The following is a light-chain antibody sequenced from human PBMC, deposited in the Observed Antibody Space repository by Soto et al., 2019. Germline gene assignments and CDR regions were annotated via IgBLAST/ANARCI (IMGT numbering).Light chain of an antibody. J-gene: IGLJ2*01. Sequence: QSALTQPPSASGSPGQSVTISCTGTSSDVGGYNYVSWYQHHPGKAPKLIIYEVSKWPLGVPHRFSGSKSGNTASLTVSGLQAEDEADYYCSSYAGSKNLVFGGGTKVTVL. CDR2: EVS. CDR3: SSYAGSKNLV. CDR1: SSDVGGYNY. V-gene: IGLV2-8*01.